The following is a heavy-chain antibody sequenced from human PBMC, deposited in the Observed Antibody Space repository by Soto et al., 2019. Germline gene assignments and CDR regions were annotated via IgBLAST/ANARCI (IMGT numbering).Heavy chain of an antibody. J-gene: IGHJ4*02. CDR1: GGTFSSYA. CDR2: IIPIFGTA. Sequence: SVKVSCKASGGTFSSYAISWVRQAPGQGLEWMGGIIPIFGTANYAQKFQGRVTITADKSTSTAYMELSSLRSEDTAVYYCARYGGPPQTFDLWGQGTLVTVSS. V-gene: IGHV1-69*06. D-gene: IGHD4-17*01. CDR3: ARYGGPPQTFDL.